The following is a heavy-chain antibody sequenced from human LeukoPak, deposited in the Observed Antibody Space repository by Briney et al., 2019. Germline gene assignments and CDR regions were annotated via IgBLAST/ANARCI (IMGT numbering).Heavy chain of an antibody. Sequence: GGSLRLSCAASGFTFSSHGMSWVRQAPGKGLEWVSAISGSGGSTYYADSVKGRFTISRDNSKNTLYLQMNSLRAEDTAVYYCAKGGYDILTGYFPFYMDVWGKGTTVTISS. CDR3: AKGGYDILTGYFPFYMDV. D-gene: IGHD3-9*01. J-gene: IGHJ6*03. CDR1: GFTFSSHG. CDR2: ISGSGGST. V-gene: IGHV3-23*01.